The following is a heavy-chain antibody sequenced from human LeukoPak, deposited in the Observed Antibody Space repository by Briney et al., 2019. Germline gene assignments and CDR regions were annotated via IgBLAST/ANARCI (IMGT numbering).Heavy chain of an antibody. J-gene: IGHJ4*02. CDR1: GGSISGYY. V-gene: IGHV4-59*01. Sequence: SETLSLTCSVSGGSISGYYWSWIRQPPGKGLEWIGYIYYSGGTNYNPSLKSRVTMSVDTSKNQFSLKLSSVTAADTAVYYCARYGLAYTYDFWGQGTLVTVSS. CDR3: ARYGLAYTYDF. CDR2: IYYSGGT. D-gene: IGHD3-16*01.